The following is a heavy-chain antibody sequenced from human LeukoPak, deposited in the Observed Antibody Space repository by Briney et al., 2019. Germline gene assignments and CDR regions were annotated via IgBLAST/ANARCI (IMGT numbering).Heavy chain of an antibody. CDR3: ADQRNYAHLN. CDR1: GFSFNSYT. J-gene: IGHJ4*02. V-gene: IGHV3-21*01. Sequence: PGGSLRLSCEVAGFSFNSYTMTWVRQAPGKGLEWVSSISSDGSYINYTASVKGRFTISRDNAKNTLYLQMSSLRAEDTAVYYCADQRNYAHLNWGQGTLVTVSS. CDR2: ISSDGSYI. D-gene: IGHD3-16*01.